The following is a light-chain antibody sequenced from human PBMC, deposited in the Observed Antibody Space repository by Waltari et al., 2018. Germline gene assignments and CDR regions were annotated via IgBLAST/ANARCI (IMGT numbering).Light chain of an antibody. J-gene: IGLJ2*01. V-gene: IGLV1-51*01. CDR3: ATWDNSLNVVL. CDR2: GDT. CDR1: NSNIQNNR. Sequence: QSVLTQPPSVSAAPGQKVTVSCSGSNSNIQNNRVPWYQHLVGAAPRLLIHGDTKRPSGIPDRFSGSKSGTSATLVITGLQTGDEADYYCATWDNSLNVVLFGGGTKLSVL.